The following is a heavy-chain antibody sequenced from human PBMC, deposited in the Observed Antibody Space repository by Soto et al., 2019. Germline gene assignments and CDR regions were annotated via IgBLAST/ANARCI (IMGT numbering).Heavy chain of an antibody. CDR1: GGSFSGYY. CDR3: ARFPEDSGYPARYYFDY. D-gene: IGHD5-12*01. Sequence: QVQLQQWGAGLLKPSETLSLTCAVYGGSFSGYYWSWIRQPPGKGLEWIGEINHSGSTNYNPSLKSRVTISVDTSKNQFSLKLSSVTAADTAVYYCARFPEDSGYPARYYFDYWGQGTLVTVSS. J-gene: IGHJ4*02. V-gene: IGHV4-34*01. CDR2: INHSGST.